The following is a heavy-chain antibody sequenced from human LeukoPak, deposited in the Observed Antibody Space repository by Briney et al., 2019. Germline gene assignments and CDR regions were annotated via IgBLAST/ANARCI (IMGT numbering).Heavy chain of an antibody. CDR3: ARVNRSSVIDY. J-gene: IGHJ4*02. CDR1: GGTFSSYA. CDR2: IIPIFGTA. D-gene: IGHD6-6*01. Sequence: GASVKVSCKASGGTFSSYAISWVRQAPGQGLEWMGGIIPIFGTANYAQKFQGRVTMTRDTSISTALMELSRLGSDDTAVYYCARVNRSSVIDYWGQGTLVTVFS. V-gene: IGHV1-69*05.